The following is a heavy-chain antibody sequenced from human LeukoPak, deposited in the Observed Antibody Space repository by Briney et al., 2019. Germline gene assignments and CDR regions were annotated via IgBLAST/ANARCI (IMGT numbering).Heavy chain of an antibody. V-gene: IGHV4-39*01. CDR3: ARTSSWYDSYYMDV. D-gene: IGHD6-13*01. CDR1: GGSISSSSYY. CDR2: IYYSGST. Sequence: PSETLSLTCTVSGGSISSSSYYWGWIRQPPGKGLEWIGSIYYSGSTYYNPSLKSRVTISVDTSKNQFSLKLSSVTAADTAVYYCARTSSWYDSYYMDVWGKGTTVTVSS. J-gene: IGHJ6*03.